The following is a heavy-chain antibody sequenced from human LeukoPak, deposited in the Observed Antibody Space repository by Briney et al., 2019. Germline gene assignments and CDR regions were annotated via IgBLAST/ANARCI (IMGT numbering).Heavy chain of an antibody. Sequence: GGSLRLSCEVSEFTFSNSWMSWVRQAPGKGLEWVANIKQDGGEKYYVDSVKGRFTISRDNAKNSLFLQMNSLRVEDTAVYYCVREAIIVVVPTATDDAFDIWGQGTTVTVSS. J-gene: IGHJ3*02. CDR1: EFTFSNSW. CDR3: VREAIIVVVPTATDDAFDI. V-gene: IGHV3-7*01. D-gene: IGHD2-2*01. CDR2: IKQDGGEK.